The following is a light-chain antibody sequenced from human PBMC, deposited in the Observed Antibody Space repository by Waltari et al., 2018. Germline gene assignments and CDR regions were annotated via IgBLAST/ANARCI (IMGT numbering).Light chain of an antibody. Sequence: QSALTQPASVSGSPGQSMTISCPGTSSDVGGYNYMSWYQQHPDKAPRLIIYDISYRPSGVSNRFSGSKSGNTATLTISGLQADDEAEYYCSSYSSSSTLVFGSGTKVTVL. CDR3: SSYSSSSTLV. J-gene: IGLJ1*01. CDR2: DIS. CDR1: SSDVGGYNY. V-gene: IGLV2-14*03.